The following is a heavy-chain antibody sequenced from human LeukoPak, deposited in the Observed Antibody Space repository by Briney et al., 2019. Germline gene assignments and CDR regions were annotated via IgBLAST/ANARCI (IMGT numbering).Heavy chain of an antibody. Sequence: PGGSLRLSCAASGFTVSSNYMSWVRQAPGKGLEWVSVIYSGGSTYYVDSVKGRFSISRDNSKNTLYLQMNSLRAEDTAVYYCARVHTTMTTPWDAYYYMDVWGKGTTVTMSS. CDR3: ARVHTTMTTPWDAYYYMDV. CDR1: GFTVSSNY. CDR2: IYSGGST. V-gene: IGHV3-53*01. D-gene: IGHD5-18*01. J-gene: IGHJ6*03.